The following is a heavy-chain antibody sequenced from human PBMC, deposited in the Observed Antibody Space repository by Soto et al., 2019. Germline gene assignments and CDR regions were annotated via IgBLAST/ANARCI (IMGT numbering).Heavy chain of an antibody. CDR3: ATDGQITIFGVASAPYAMDV. J-gene: IGHJ6*02. D-gene: IGHD3-3*01. CDR1: GGTFSNLA. CDR2: ITPILGAA. Sequence: QVQLVQSGAEVKKPGSSVNVSCKASGGTFSNLAINWVRQAPGQGLEWMGGITPILGAANYAQKFQGRVSIIPDESTSTVYMDLSSLRSDDTAMYYCATDGQITIFGVASAPYAMDVWGQGTTVTVSS. V-gene: IGHV1-69*05.